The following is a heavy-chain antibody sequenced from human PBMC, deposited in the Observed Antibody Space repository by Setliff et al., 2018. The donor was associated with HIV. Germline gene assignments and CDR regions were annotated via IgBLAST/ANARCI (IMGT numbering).Heavy chain of an antibody. J-gene: IGHJ4*02. V-gene: IGHV1-2*02. CDR1: GYTFIDYY. Sequence: ASVKVSCKSSGYTFIDYYLHWVRQAPGQGLEWVGWVNPRNGGINYSQRFQGRVTMTRDTSIGTAYMELNRLKSDDTAVYFCARRSLSGTIDYWGQGTLVTVSS. D-gene: IGHD1-20*01. CDR3: ARRSLSGTIDY. CDR2: VNPRNGGI.